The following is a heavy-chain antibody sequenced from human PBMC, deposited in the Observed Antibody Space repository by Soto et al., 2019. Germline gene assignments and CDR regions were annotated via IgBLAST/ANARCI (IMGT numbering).Heavy chain of an antibody. J-gene: IGHJ4*02. CDR2: IDNDGRTT. CDR3: TRDLGGASSK. D-gene: IGHD2-21*01. CDR1: GYTFSNYW. V-gene: IGHV3-74*01. Sequence: EVQLVESGGGLVQPGGSLRLSCAASGYTFSNYWMHWVRHAPGMGLVWVSRIDNDGRTTNYADSVMGRFTISRDNAKDTLYLQMDSLRAEETAVYYCTRDLGGASSKWGPGTLVTVSS.